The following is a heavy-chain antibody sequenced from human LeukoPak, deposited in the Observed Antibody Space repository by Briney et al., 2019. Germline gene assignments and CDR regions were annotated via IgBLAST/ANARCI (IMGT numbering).Heavy chain of an antibody. CDR2: IYYSGST. J-gene: IGHJ3*01. D-gene: IGHD3-10*01. V-gene: IGHV4-59*01. CDR1: GGSISSYY. Sequence: SETLSLTCTVSGGSISSYYWSWIRQPPGKGLEWIGYIYYSGSTNYNPSLKSRVTISVDTSKNQFSLKLSSVTAADTAVYYCARGGYYGSGSSIDAFDVWGQGTMVTVSS. CDR3: ARGGYYGSGSSIDAFDV.